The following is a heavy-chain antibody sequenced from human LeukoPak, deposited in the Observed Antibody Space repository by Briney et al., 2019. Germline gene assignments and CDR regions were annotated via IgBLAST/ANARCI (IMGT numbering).Heavy chain of an antibody. V-gene: IGHV3-11*04. CDR2: ISSSGSTI. Sequence: GGSLRLSCAVSGFTFSDYYMSWIRQAPGKGLEWVSYISSSGSTIYYADSVKGRFTISRDNAKNSLYLQMNSLRAEDTAVYYCARVLLADGYKEMAVVGYFDYWGQGTLVTVSS. J-gene: IGHJ4*02. CDR1: GFTFSDYY. CDR3: ARVLLADGYKEMAVVGYFDY. D-gene: IGHD5-24*01.